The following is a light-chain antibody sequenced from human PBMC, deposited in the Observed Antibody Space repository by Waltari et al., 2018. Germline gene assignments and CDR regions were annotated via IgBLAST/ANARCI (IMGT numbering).Light chain of an antibody. CDR2: SAS. CDR1: QSIGNY. J-gene: IGKJ5*01. Sequence: DIQVTQSPSSLSAAVGDRVSITCRASQSIGNYLNWYQQKPGKAPKLLIYSASSLQSGVPSRFSGSGSGTEFSLTISTLQPEDFATYYCQQFKSFLITFGQGTRLEIK. V-gene: IGKV1-39*01. CDR3: QQFKSFLIT.